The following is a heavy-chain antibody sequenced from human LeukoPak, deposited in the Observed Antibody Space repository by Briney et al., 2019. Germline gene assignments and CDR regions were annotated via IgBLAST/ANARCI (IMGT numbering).Heavy chain of an antibody. J-gene: IGHJ6*02. Sequence: PGGSLRLSCAASGFTFSSYAMHWVRQAPGKGLEWVAVISYDGSNEYYADSVKGRFTISRDNSKNTLYLQMNSLRAEDTAVYYCARDQRMYYDFWSGYYIYYYYGMDVWGQGTTVTVSS. D-gene: IGHD3-3*01. CDR1: GFTFSSYA. V-gene: IGHV3-30*04. CDR2: ISYDGSNE. CDR3: ARDQRMYYDFWSGYYIYYYYGMDV.